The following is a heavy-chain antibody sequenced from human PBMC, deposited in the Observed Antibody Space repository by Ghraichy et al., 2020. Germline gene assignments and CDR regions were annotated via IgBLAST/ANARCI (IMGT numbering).Heavy chain of an antibody. J-gene: IGHJ5*02. CDR1: GFTFSSYA. CDR3: AREDGGP. V-gene: IGHV3-30*04. D-gene: IGHD3-10*01. CDR2: ISYDGSNK. Sequence: GGSLRLSCAASGFTFSSYAMHWVRQAPGKGLEWVAVISYDGSNKYYADSVKGRFTISRDNSKNTLYLQMNSLRAEDTAVYYCAREDGGPWGQGTLVTVSS.